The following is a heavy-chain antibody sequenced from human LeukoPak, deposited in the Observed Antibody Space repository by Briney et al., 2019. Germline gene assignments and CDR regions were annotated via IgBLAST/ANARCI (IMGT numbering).Heavy chain of an antibody. D-gene: IGHD2-15*01. CDR1: GFTFSSYA. Sequence: TGGSLRLSCAASGFTFSSYAMHWVRPAPGKGLEGVAVISYDGSNKYYADSVKGRFTISRDNSKNTLYLQMNSLRAEDTAVYYCARDGYCSGGSCAENWFDPWGQGTLVTVSS. V-gene: IGHV3-30-3*01. J-gene: IGHJ5*02. CDR3: ARDGYCSGGSCAENWFDP. CDR2: ISYDGSNK.